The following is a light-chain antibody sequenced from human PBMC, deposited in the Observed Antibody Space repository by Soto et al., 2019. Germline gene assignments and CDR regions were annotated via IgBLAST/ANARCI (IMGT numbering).Light chain of an antibody. CDR1: QSIYSS. CDR2: AAS. Sequence: DIQMTQSPSSLSASVGDRVTITCRSSQSIYSSLNWYHQKPGQAPKLLIYAASNLESGVPSRFSGSGSGTDFTISISSLQPEDFATYYCQQSYSAPYTFGQGTKLEI. V-gene: IGKV1-39*01. CDR3: QQSYSAPYT. J-gene: IGKJ2*01.